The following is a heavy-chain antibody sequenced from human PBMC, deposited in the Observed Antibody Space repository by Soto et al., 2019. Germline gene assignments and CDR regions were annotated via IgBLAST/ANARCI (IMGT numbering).Heavy chain of an antibody. Sequence: QVQLVQSGAEVKKPGASVKVSCKASGYTFTSYYMHWVRQAPGQGLEWMGIINPSGGSTSYAQKFQGRVTMTRDTSTSTVYMELSSLRSEDTAVYYCARAFRDYYDSSGYYNYFDYWGQGTLVTVS. CDR2: INPSGGST. D-gene: IGHD3-22*01. CDR3: ARAFRDYYDSSGYYNYFDY. J-gene: IGHJ4*02. CDR1: GYTFTSYY. V-gene: IGHV1-46*01.